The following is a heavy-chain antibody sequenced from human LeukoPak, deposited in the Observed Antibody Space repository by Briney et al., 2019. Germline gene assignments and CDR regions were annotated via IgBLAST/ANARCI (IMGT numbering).Heavy chain of an antibody. Sequence: PSETLSLTCNVYGDSVTHYYWSWIRQHPGKGMEWVGYVSSDGTTTYSPSLRSRVIMSVDTAENSFSLTLRSLTAADTAVYFCARLDCFGDGCYNHWSQGTLVTVSS. J-gene: IGHJ4*02. V-gene: IGHV4-59*08. CDR2: VSSDGTT. CDR1: GDSVTHYY. CDR3: ARLDCFGDGCYNH. D-gene: IGHD2-21*01.